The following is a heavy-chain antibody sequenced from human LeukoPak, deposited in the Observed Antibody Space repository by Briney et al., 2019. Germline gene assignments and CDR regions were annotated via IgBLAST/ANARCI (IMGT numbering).Heavy chain of an antibody. Sequence: ASVKASCKASGYTFTGYYMHWVRQAPGQGLEWMGWINPNSGGTNYAQKFQGRVTMTRDTSISTAYMELSRLRSDDTAVYYCARGGYCSSTSCYTAFDPWGQGTLVTVSS. J-gene: IGHJ5*02. CDR1: GYTFTGYY. D-gene: IGHD2-2*02. V-gene: IGHV1-2*02. CDR3: ARGGYCSSTSCYTAFDP. CDR2: INPNSGGT.